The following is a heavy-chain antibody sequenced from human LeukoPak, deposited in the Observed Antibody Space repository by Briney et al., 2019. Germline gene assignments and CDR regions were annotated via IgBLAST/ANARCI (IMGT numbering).Heavy chain of an antibody. CDR3: ATQGGSDFWIGEDY. Sequence: PVVSLRLSCAASGFTFSRLWMRVFAQDPGKGVGWLSSINQAEGEEYDLGSEKGRFTISRDNAENPSFLKMNSLRAEATALYYGATQGGSDFWIGEDYWGQGTLVTVSS. CDR1: GFTFSRLW. CDR2: INQAEGEE. D-gene: IGHD3-3*01. J-gene: IGHJ4*02. V-gene: IGHV3-7*01.